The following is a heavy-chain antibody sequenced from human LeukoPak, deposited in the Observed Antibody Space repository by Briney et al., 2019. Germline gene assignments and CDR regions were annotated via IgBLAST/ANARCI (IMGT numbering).Heavy chain of an antibody. Sequence: GGSLRLSCAASGLTFSSCAMSWVRQAPGKGLEWVSAISGSGDTTYYADSVRGRFTISRDNSKNTLYLQMNSLSAEDTAVYYCAKYSTLVAPFYYMDVWGKGSTVTVSS. J-gene: IGHJ6*03. CDR2: ISGSGDTT. D-gene: IGHD5-12*01. CDR1: GLTFSSCA. CDR3: AKYSTLVAPFYYMDV. V-gene: IGHV3-23*01.